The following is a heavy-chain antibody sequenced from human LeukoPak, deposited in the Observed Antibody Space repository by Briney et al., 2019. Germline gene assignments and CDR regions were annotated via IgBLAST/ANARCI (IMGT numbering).Heavy chain of an antibody. CDR1: GGSISSGDYY. CDR2: IYYSGST. CDR3: ARGDDFWSGPDY. V-gene: IGHV4-30-4*01. D-gene: IGHD3-3*01. J-gene: IGHJ4*02. Sequence: PSETLSLTCTVSGGSISSGDYYWSWIRQPPGKGLEWIGYIYYSGSTYYNPSLKSRVTISVDTSKNQFSLKLSSVTAADTAVYYCARGDDFWSGPDYWGQGTLVTVSS.